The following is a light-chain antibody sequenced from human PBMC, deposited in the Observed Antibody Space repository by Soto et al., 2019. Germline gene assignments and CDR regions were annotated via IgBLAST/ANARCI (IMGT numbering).Light chain of an antibody. CDR1: SSNIGAGYD. CDR3: QSYDSSLGGSV. CDR2: GNS. Sequence: QSVLTQPPSVSGAPGQRVTISCTGNSSNIGAGYDVHWYQQLPGTAPKLLIYGNSNRPSGVPDRFSGSKSGTSASLAITGLQAEDEADYSCQSYDSSLGGSVFGTGTKLTVL. J-gene: IGLJ1*01. V-gene: IGLV1-40*01.